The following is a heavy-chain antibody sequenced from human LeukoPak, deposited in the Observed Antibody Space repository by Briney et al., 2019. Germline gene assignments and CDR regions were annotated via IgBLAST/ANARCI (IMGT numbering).Heavy chain of an antibody. J-gene: IGHJ5*02. V-gene: IGHV4-59*08. CDR3: ARVKYSSGSTSSWFDP. CDR2: IEYSGGT. D-gene: IGHD3-10*01. Sequence: PSETLSLTCAVSGXSISNYHWSWFRQPPGTGLEWIGYIEYSGGTTYNPSLKSRVTISVDTSKNQFSLKLNSVTAADTAVYYCARVKYSSGSTSSWFDPWGQGAPVAVSS. CDR1: GXSISNYH.